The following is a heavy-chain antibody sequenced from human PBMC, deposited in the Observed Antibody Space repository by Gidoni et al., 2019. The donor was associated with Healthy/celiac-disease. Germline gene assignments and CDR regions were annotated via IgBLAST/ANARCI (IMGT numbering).Heavy chain of an antibody. V-gene: IGHV1-69*06. CDR2: IIPIFGTA. Sequence: QVQLVQSGAEVKKPGSSVKVSCKASGGTFSSYAISWVRQAPGQGLEWMGGIIPIFGTANYAQKFQGRVTITADKSTSTAYMELSSLRSEDTAVYYCARTVGDEPIVGCGGSCYYYYYYMDVWGKGTTVTVSS. J-gene: IGHJ6*03. CDR1: GGTFSSYA. D-gene: IGHD2-15*01. CDR3: ARTVGDEPIVGCGGSCYYYYYYMDV.